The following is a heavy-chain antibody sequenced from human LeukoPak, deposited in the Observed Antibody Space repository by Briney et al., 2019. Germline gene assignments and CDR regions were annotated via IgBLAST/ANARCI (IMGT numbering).Heavy chain of an antibody. CDR1: GDSVSSNSAA. Sequence: SQTLSLTCAISGDSVSSNSAAWNWIRQSPSRGLEWLGRTYYRSKWYNDYAVSVKSRITINPDTSKNQFSLQLNSVTPEDTALYYCVKGRCDGGCHTREFDSWGQGTLVTVSS. J-gene: IGHJ4*02. D-gene: IGHD2-21*02. CDR3: VKGRCDGGCHTREFDS. V-gene: IGHV6-1*01. CDR2: TYYRSKWYN.